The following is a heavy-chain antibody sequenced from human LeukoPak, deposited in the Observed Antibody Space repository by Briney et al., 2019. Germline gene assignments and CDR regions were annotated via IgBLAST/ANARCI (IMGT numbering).Heavy chain of an antibody. CDR2: ISYDGSNK. Sequence: SGGSLRLSCAASGFTFSSYGMHWVRQAPGKGLEWVALISYDGSNKYYADSVKGRFTISRDNSKNTLYLQMNSLRAEDTAVYYCAKSWFWELFIWGQGTMVTVSS. CDR1: GFTFSSYG. CDR3: AKSWFWELFI. V-gene: IGHV3-30*18. D-gene: IGHD3-10*01. J-gene: IGHJ3*02.